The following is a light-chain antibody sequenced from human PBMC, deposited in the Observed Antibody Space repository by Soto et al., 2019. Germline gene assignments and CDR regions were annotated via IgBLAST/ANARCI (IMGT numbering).Light chain of an antibody. CDR3: SSYTSSSTPLWV. J-gene: IGLJ3*02. CDR1: SSDVGGYNY. V-gene: IGLV2-14*01. Sequence: QSVLTQPASVSGSPGQSITISCTGTSSDVGGYNYVSWYQQHPGKAPKLMIYDVSNRPSGVSNRFSGSKSGNTASLTISGLHAEDEADYYCSSYTSSSTPLWVFGGGTKLTVL. CDR2: DVS.